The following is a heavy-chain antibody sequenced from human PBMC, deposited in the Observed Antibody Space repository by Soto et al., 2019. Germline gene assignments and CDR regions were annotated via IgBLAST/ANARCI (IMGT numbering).Heavy chain of an antibody. CDR1: GFTFSSYA. Sequence: GGSLRLSCAASGFTFSSYAMSWVRQAPGKGLEWVSAISGSGGSTYYADSVKGRFTISRDNSKNTLYLQMNSLRAEDTAVYYCASLRNGKKDIVVVVAATPIWAFDYWGQGTLVTVSS. D-gene: IGHD2-15*01. CDR2: ISGSGGST. CDR3: ASLRNGKKDIVVVVAATPIWAFDY. J-gene: IGHJ4*02. V-gene: IGHV3-23*01.